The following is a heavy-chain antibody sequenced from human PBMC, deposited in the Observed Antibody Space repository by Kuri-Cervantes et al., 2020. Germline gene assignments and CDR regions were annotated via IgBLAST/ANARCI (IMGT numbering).Heavy chain of an antibody. CDR1: GGSISSSSYY. V-gene: IGHV4-39*07. CDR3: ARSVLRFLEWSLHGWFDP. CDR2: IYYSGST. D-gene: IGHD3-3*01. J-gene: IGHJ5*02. Sequence: SETLSLTCTVSGGSISSSSYYGGWIRQPPGKGLEWIGSIYYSGSTYYNPSLKSRVTISVDTSKNQFSLKLSSVTAADTAVYYCARSVLRFLEWSLHGWFDPWGQGTLVTASS.